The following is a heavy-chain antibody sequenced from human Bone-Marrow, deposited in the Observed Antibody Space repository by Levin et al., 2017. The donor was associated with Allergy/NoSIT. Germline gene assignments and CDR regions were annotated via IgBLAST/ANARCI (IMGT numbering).Heavy chain of an antibody. CDR3: ARVDWTRGTFDI. V-gene: IGHV1-2*06. D-gene: IGHD3-9*01. CDR1: GYTFTDYY. Sequence: ASVKVSCKTSGYTFTDYYLHWVRQAPGQGLEWMGRINPNSGGTNYAQKFQGRVTMTRDTSISTAYTELSRLRSDDTAVYFCARVDWTRGTFDIWGQETMVTVSS. CDR2: INPNSGGT. J-gene: IGHJ3*02.